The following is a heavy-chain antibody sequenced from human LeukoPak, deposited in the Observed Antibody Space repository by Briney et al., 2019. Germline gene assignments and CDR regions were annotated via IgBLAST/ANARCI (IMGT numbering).Heavy chain of an antibody. V-gene: IGHV1-18*01. CDR1: GYTFTSYG. CDR3: ARVVVDCSSTSCYARYLYYYGMDV. D-gene: IGHD2-2*01. CDR2: ISAYNGNT. J-gene: IGHJ6*02. Sequence: ASVKVSCKASGYTFTSYGISWVRPAPGQGLEWMGWISAYNGNTNYAQKLQGRVTMTTDTSTSTAYMELRSLRSDDTAVYYCARVVVDCSSTSCYARYLYYYGMDVWGQGTTVTVSS.